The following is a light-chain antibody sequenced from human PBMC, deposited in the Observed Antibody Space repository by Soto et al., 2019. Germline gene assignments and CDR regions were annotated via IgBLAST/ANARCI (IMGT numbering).Light chain of an antibody. CDR1: QSVKSL. CDR2: DAS. V-gene: IGKV3-11*01. J-gene: IGKJ4*01. CDR3: QQSYSWPLT. Sequence: EIVLTQSPATLSLSPGERATLSCRASQSVKSLLGWYQQRPGQAPRVVIYDASYRATGIPARFSGSGWGTDFTLTISSLETDDFGVYYCQQSYSWPLTFGGGTKVEI.